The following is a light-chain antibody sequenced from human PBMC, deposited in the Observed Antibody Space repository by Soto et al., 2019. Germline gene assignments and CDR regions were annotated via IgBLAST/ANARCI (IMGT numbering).Light chain of an antibody. J-gene: IGKJ1*01. Sequence: DIQMTQSPSTLSASVGDRVTLTFRASQSISTWLAWYQQEPGKAPKLLIHKASSLQSGVPSRFSGSGSGTDFTLTISSLHPDDFATYYCQQYNSYSPTFGQGTKV. CDR1: QSISTW. CDR2: KAS. V-gene: IGKV1-5*03. CDR3: QQYNSYSPT.